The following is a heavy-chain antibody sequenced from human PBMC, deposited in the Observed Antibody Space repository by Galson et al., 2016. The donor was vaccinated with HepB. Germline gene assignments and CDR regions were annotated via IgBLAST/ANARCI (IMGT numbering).Heavy chain of an antibody. J-gene: IGHJ4*02. V-gene: IGHV3-21*01. CDR2: ISSSSSYI. CDR1: GFTFSTYS. D-gene: IGHD3-22*01. Sequence: SLRLSCAASGFTFSTYSMNWVRQAPGKGLEWVSSISSSSSYIYYADSLKGRFTISRDNPSNSLYLQMNSLSAEDTAVDYCARDLSLDYDDNRCYPFDYWGQGTLVTVSS. CDR3: ARDLSLDYDDNRCYPFDY.